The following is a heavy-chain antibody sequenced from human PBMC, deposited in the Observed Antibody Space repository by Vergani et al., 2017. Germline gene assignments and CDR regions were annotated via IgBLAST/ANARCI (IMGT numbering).Heavy chain of an antibody. CDR2: ISSSSSTI. CDR1: GFTFRSYS. V-gene: IGHV3-48*04. Sequence: EVQLVESGGDLVQPGGSLRLSCAASGFTFRSYSMNWVRQAPGKGLEWVSYISSSSSTIYYADSVKGRFTISRDNAKNSLYLQMNSLRAEDTAVYYCARASIAVAGRVFCDYWGQGTLVTVSS. D-gene: IGHD6-19*01. CDR3: ARASIAVAGRVFCDY. J-gene: IGHJ4*02.